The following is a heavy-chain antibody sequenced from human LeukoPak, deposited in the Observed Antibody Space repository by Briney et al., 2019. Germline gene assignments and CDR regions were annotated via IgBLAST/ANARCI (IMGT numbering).Heavy chain of an antibody. V-gene: IGHV3-30*18. D-gene: IGHD2-15*01. Sequence: PGGSLRLSCAASGFTFSNYGMHWVRQAPGKGLEWVAVISYDGNKKYYADSVKGRFTISRDNSKNTLYLQMNSLRAEDTAVYYCAKDLAIGWSPSTDYWGQGTLVTVSS. J-gene: IGHJ4*02. CDR2: ISYDGNKK. CDR1: GFTFSNYG. CDR3: AKDLAIGWSPSTDY.